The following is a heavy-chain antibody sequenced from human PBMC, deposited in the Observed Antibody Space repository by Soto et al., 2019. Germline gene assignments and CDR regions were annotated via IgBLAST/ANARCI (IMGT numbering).Heavy chain of an antibody. CDR3: ARYEYQLLRGWFDP. Sequence: SETLSLTCTVSGGSISSYYWSWIRQPPGKGLEWIGYIYYSGSTNYNPSLKSRVTISVDTSKNQFSLKLSSVTAADTAVYYCARYEYQLLRGWFDPWGQGTLVTVSS. J-gene: IGHJ5*02. D-gene: IGHD2-2*01. CDR1: GGSISSYY. V-gene: IGHV4-59*01. CDR2: IYYSGST.